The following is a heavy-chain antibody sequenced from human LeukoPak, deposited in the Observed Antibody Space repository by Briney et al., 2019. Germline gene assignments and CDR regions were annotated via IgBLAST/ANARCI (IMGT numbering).Heavy chain of an antibody. CDR1: GFTFSSYG. CDR3: ARDHLTFEY. V-gene: IGHV3-30*03. CDR2: ISYDGSNK. J-gene: IGHJ4*02. Sequence: GGSLRLSCAASGFTFSSYGMHWVRQAPGKGLEWVAVISYDGSNKYYADSVKGRFTISRDNSKNTLYLQMNSLRAEDTAVYYCARDHLTFEYWGQGTLVTVSS. D-gene: IGHD3-16*01.